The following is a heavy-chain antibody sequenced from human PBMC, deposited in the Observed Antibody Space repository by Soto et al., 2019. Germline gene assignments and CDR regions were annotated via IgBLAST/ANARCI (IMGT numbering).Heavy chain of an antibody. D-gene: IGHD3-22*01. CDR3: ARLSRPNYYDTSGFFKDNWFDP. V-gene: IGHV1-69*01. Sequence: QVQLVQSGAEVKKPGSSMKVSCKASGGTFNSYDINWVRQAPGQGLEWIGGIIPIVETPKYAQKLQGRVTITADESTNTVSMELSSMRSEDTDMYYCARLSRPNYYDTSGFFKDNWFDPWGQGTLVTVSS. J-gene: IGHJ5*02. CDR1: GGTFNSYD. CDR2: IIPIVETP.